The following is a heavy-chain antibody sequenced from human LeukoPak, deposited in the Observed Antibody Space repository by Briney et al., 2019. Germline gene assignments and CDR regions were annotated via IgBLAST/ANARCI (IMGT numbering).Heavy chain of an antibody. Sequence: PGGSLRLSCVVSGFTYSDYWMGWVGQAPGGGLEWVANIKPDGSATSYVDSVKGRFTFSRDNAKSSLSLQMSSLRVEDTAVYDCARWGVNAGLDYWGQGTLVTVSS. CDR3: ARWGVNAGLDY. CDR2: IKPDGSAT. CDR1: GFTYSDYW. V-gene: IGHV3-7*01. D-gene: IGHD3-10*01. J-gene: IGHJ4*02.